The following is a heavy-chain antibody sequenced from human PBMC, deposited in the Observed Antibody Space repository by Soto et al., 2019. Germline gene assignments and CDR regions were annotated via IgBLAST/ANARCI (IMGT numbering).Heavy chain of an antibody. CDR1: GFTFSSYS. Sequence: PGGSLRLSCAASGFTFSSYSMNWVRQAPGKGLEWVSYISSSSSTIYYADSVKGRFTISRDNAKNSLYLQMNSLRAEDTAVYYCARELGTTHGEEYYYYMDVWGKGTTVTVSS. J-gene: IGHJ6*03. CDR2: ISSSSSTI. D-gene: IGHD3-10*01. V-gene: IGHV3-48*01. CDR3: ARELGTTHGEEYYYYMDV.